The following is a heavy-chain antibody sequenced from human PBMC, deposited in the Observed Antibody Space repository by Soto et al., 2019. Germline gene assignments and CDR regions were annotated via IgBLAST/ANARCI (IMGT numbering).Heavy chain of an antibody. D-gene: IGHD2-21*01. Sequence: SETLSLTCTVSGGSVSGVDYFWSWIRQSPGKGLEWIGYIYYTGITHLNPSLKSRLTMAVDTSKNEFSLKLTSVSAADTAVYFCAREERRGIISWFDPWGQGTPVTVSS. CDR2: IYYTGIT. V-gene: IGHV4-30-4*01. J-gene: IGHJ5*02. CDR1: GGSVSGVDYF. CDR3: AREERRGIISWFDP.